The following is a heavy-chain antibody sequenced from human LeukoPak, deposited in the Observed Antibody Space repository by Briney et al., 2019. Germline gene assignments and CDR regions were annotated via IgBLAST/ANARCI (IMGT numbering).Heavy chain of an antibody. CDR2: FDPEDGET. Sequence: ASVKVSCKVSGYTLTELSMHWVRQAPGKGLEWMGGFDPEDGETIYAQKFQGRVTMTEDTSTDTAYMELSSLRSEDTAVYYCGTGSITMVRGVTVDYWGQGTLVTVSS. CDR1: GYTLTELS. D-gene: IGHD3-10*01. V-gene: IGHV1-24*01. J-gene: IGHJ4*02. CDR3: GTGSITMVRGVTVDY.